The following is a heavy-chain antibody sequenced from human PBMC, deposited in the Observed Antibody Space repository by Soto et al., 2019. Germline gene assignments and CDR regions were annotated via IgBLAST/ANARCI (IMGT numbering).Heavy chain of an antibody. CDR1: GFTFGDYA. CDR2: IWYDGSNK. CDR3: ARDLGDVDSPPPFDP. Sequence: PGGSLRLSCTTSGFTFGDYALSWFRQAPGKGLEWVAVIWYDGSNKYYADSVKGRFTISRDNSKNTLYLQMNSLRAEDTAVYYCARDLGDVDSPPPFDPWGQGTLVTVSS. J-gene: IGHJ5*02. V-gene: IGHV3-33*01. D-gene: IGHD3-10*01.